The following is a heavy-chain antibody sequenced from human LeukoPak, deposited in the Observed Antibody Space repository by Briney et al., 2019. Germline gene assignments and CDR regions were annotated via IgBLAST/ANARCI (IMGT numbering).Heavy chain of an antibody. Sequence: SETLSLTCTVSGGSISSYYWSWIWQPPGKGLEWIGYIYYSGSTNYNPSLKSRVTISVDTSKNQFSLKLSSVTAADTAVYYCARAAGPLAAPDFWGQGTPVTVSS. D-gene: IGHD6-13*01. CDR1: GGSISSYY. CDR3: ARAAGPLAAPDF. J-gene: IGHJ4*02. V-gene: IGHV4-59*01. CDR2: IYYSGST.